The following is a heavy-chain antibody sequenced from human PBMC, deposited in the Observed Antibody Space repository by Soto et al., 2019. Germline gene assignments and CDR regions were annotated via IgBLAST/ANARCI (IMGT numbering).Heavy chain of an antibody. Sequence: QVQLVQSGAEVKRPGSSVKVSCKASGDTFAFYSINWVRQAPGLGLEWMGRINPILSMSNYAQRFQGRVTMTADKSTSTAYMLLNSLRSEDTGMYYCATSYGSGYRAFDYWGQGALVTVSS. CDR3: ATSYGSGYRAFDY. J-gene: IGHJ4*02. V-gene: IGHV1-69*02. D-gene: IGHD3-10*01. CDR2: INPILSMS. CDR1: GDTFAFYS.